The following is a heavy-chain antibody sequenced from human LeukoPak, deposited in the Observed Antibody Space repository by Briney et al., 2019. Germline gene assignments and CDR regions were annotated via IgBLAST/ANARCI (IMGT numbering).Heavy chain of an antibody. D-gene: IGHD2-2*01. CDR2: IRTSGST. V-gene: IGHV4-4*09. CDR1: GGSISDYY. CDR3: ARPHSSTDFYAFDI. Sequence: GGSISDYYWSWIRQPPGTGLEWIGYIRTSGSTNYSPSLASRVTMSVDTSKNQISLKLRSVTAADTAVYYCARPHSSTDFYAFDIWGQGTMVTVSS. J-gene: IGHJ3*02.